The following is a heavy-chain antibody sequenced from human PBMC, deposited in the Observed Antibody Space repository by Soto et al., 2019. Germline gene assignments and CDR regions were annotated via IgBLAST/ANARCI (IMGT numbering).Heavy chain of an antibody. D-gene: IGHD5-18*01. Sequence: QIQLVQSGAEVKKPGASVKVSCKASGYTFTIYGISWARQAPGQGLVWMGWISGYNGNTNYAQNFQGRVTMPTDTATSTVYMELRSLRSDDTAVYYCARDGVAGAAMNYWGQGTLVTVAS. V-gene: IGHV1-18*01. J-gene: IGHJ4*02. CDR1: GYTFTIYG. CDR3: ARDGVAGAAMNY. CDR2: ISGYNGNT.